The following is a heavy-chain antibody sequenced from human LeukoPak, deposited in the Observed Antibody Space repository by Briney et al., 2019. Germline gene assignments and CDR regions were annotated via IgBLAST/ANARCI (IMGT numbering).Heavy chain of an antibody. Sequence: GGSLRIACAASGFTFSTYWMHWVRQAPGTGLVWVSLISSDGSNTNYADSVKGRFTISRDNAKNTLYLQMNSLRAEDTAVYYCATDVPAASISGYWGQGTLVTVSS. V-gene: IGHV3-74*01. CDR3: ATDVPAASISGY. J-gene: IGHJ4*02. CDR2: ISSDGSNT. D-gene: IGHD2-2*01. CDR1: GFTFSTYW.